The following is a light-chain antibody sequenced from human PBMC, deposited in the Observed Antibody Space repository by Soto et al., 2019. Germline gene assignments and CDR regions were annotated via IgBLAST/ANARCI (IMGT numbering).Light chain of an antibody. CDR2: GAS. CDR1: QSVSSN. Sequence: EIVMTQSPATLSVSPGERATLSCRASQSVSSNLAWYQQKPGQAPRLLIYGASTRATGIPARFSGSWSGTEFTLTSSSLPSEDFAVYYCQQYNNRPFTFGHGTKVDIK. J-gene: IGKJ3*01. CDR3: QQYNNRPFT. V-gene: IGKV3-15*01.